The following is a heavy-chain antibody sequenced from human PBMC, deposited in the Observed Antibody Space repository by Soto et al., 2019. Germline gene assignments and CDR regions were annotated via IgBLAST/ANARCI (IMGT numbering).Heavy chain of an antibody. D-gene: IGHD6-19*01. CDR2: IDADDGDT. V-gene: IGHV1-3*01. J-gene: IGHJ4*02. CDR3: ARDRWASAGSGYDF. CDR1: GYIFSRNT. Sequence: ASVKVSSKASGYIFSRNTIHWVRQAPGQSLEWLGSIDADDGDTKYSQKFQARVSFSRDTSASTAYMELSSLRSEDTGLYYCARDRWASAGSGYDFWGQGTRFTVSS.